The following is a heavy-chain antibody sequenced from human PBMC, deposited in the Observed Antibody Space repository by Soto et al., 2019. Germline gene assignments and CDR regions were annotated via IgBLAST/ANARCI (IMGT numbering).Heavy chain of an antibody. Sequence: GGSLRLSCDASGFTFSSHGMTWVRQAPGKGLEWVAFISSTSSTKNYADSVRGRFTISRDDSKKILFLQMSSLRAEDTAVYFWAKSGPTNYFDSWGQGSLVTVSS. J-gene: IGHJ4*02. V-gene: IGHV3-48*04. CDR1: GFTFSSHG. CDR2: ISSTSSTK. D-gene: IGHD1-26*01. CDR3: AKSGPTNYFDS.